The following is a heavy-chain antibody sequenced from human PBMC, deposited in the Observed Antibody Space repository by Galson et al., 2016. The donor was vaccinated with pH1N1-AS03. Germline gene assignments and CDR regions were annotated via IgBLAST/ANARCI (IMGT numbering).Heavy chain of an antibody. CDR1: GYISTGFH. CDR2: INPNNGVT. CDR3: ARDPRGPCSSATFATTYYFDMDV. V-gene: IGHV1-2*04. J-gene: IGHJ6*02. Sequence: SVKVSCKASGYISTGFHVHWVRQAPGQGLQWMGWINPNNGVTNYAQMFEAWVTMTGDTSISTAYLELYGLKSDDTAVYYCARDPRGPCSSATFATTYYFDMDVWGQGTTVIVSS. D-gene: IGHD1-26*01.